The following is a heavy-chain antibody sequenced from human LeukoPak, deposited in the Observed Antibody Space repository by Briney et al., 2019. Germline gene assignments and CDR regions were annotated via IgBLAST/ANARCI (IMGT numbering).Heavy chain of an antibody. J-gene: IGHJ4*02. CDR1: GFTVSSNS. CDR3: ARRAGEYSHPYDY. V-gene: IGHV3-53*01. CDR2: IYSGGNT. Sequence: GGSLRLSCTVSGFTVSSNSMSWVRQAPGKGREWVSFIYSGGNTHYSDSVKGRFTISRDNSKNTLYLQMNSLRADDTAVYYCARRAGEYSHPYDYWGQGTLVTVSS. D-gene: IGHD4-17*01.